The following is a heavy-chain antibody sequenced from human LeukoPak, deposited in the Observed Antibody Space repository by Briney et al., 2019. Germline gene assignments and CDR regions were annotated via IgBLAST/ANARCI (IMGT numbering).Heavy chain of an antibody. J-gene: IGHJ4*02. CDR1: GFTFSSYS. V-gene: IGHV3-21*01. D-gene: IGHD3-3*01. CDR3: ARDRGVIFGVVFIGYFDY. CDR2: ISSSSSYI. Sequence: GGSLRLSCAASGFTFSSYSMNWVRQAPGKGLEWVSSISSSSSYIYYADSVKGRFTISRDNAKNSLYLQMNSLRAEDTAVYYCARDRGVIFGVVFIGYFDYWGQGTLVTVSS.